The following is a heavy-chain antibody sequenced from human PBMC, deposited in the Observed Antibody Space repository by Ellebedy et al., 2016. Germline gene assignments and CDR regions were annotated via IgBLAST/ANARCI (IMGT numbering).Heavy chain of an antibody. J-gene: IGHJ4*02. D-gene: IGHD5-12*01. CDR2: VIASGSST. Sequence: GESLKISCAASGFTFRNYAMYCVRQTPEKGLEWASTVIASGSSTYYADSVKGRFTISRDNSKNTLYLQMDSLRADDTAVYYCAAGGGYRFDYWGQGTLVVVSS. V-gene: IGHV3-23*01. CDR3: AAGGGYRFDY. CDR1: GFTFRNYA.